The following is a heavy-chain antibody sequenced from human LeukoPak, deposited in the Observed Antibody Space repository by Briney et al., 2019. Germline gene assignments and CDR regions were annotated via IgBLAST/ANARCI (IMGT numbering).Heavy chain of an antibody. CDR1: GGSITIYY. CDR3: ARGRAVTTGDDY. CDR2: IFSSGTT. J-gene: IGHJ4*02. V-gene: IGHV4-4*07. D-gene: IGHD4-17*01. Sequence: SETLSLTCTVSGGSITIYYWSWILQPAGKGLEWIGRIFSSGTTIYHHSLKSRVTMSVDTSKNHFSLKLTSVTAADTAVYYCARGRAVTTGDDYWGQGTLVTVPS.